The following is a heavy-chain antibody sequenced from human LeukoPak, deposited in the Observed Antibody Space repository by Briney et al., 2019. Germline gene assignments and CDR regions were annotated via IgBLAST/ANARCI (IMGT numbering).Heavy chain of an antibody. J-gene: IGHJ5*01. D-gene: IGHD4-11*01. CDR2: ISGSGGYT. CDR1: GFTFSSYA. V-gene: IGHV3-23*01. Sequence: HPGGSLRLSCAASGFTFSSYAMSWVRQAPGKGLEWVSGISGSGGYTSYAASVKGRFTISRDNSENTLYLQMNSLRAEDTAVYYCAKDRPAGSRNSNWYDYWGQGTLVTVSS. CDR3: AKDRPAGSRNSNWYDY.